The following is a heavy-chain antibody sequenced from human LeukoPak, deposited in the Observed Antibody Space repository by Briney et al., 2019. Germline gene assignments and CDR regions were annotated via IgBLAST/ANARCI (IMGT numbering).Heavy chain of an antibody. D-gene: IGHD5-12*01. V-gene: IGHV3-74*01. CDR3: SRDRLGGLDL. Sequence: GGSLRLSCAASGFTFSTYWMHWVRQVPGKGLEWVSRIKGDEMTTNYADSVEGRFTISRDNAKNSVYLQMNSLRPEDTAVYYCSRDRLGGLDLWGQGTLVTVSS. CDR2: IKGDEMTT. J-gene: IGHJ5*02. CDR1: GFTFSTYW.